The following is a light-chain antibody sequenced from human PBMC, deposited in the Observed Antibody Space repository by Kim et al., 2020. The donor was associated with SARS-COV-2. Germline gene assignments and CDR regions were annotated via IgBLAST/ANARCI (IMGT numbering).Light chain of an antibody. CDR2: QDS. J-gene: IGLJ3*02. CDR3: QAWDSSTHWV. V-gene: IGLV3-1*01. CDR1: KLGDKY. Sequence: SYELTQPPSVSVSPGQTASITCSGDKLGDKYACWYQQKPGQSPVLVIYQDSKRPSGLPERFSGSNSGNTATLTISGTQAMDEADYYCQAWDSSTHWVFGG.